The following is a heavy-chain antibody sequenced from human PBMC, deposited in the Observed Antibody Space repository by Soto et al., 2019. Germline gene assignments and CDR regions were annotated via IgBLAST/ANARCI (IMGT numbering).Heavy chain of an antibody. V-gene: IGHV1-18*01. CDR3: AREMSVYYYYMDV. CDR2: ISAHNGNT. CDR1: GHTFTRYG. J-gene: IGHJ6*03. Sequence: QVQLVQSGAEVKKPGASVKVSCKASGHTFTRYGISWVRQAPGQGLEWMGWISAHNGNTNYEQKFQGRVTMTTDTSTSTAYMELRSLRSDDTAVYYCAREMSVYYYYMDVWGKGTTVTVSS.